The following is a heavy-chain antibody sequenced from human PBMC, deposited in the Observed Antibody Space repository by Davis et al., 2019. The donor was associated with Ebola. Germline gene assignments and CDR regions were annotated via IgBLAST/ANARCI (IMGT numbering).Heavy chain of an antibody. CDR2: IAGSGGST. Sequence: GESLKISCAASGFTFSSYAMSWARQAPGKGLEWVSAIAGSGGSTYHADSVKGRFTISRDNSKNTLYLQMKSLRAEDTAVYYCAKGPETGRFEYWGQGTLVTVSA. V-gene: IGHV3-23*01. J-gene: IGHJ4*02. CDR1: GFTFSSYA. D-gene: IGHD1-1*01. CDR3: AKGPETGRFEY.